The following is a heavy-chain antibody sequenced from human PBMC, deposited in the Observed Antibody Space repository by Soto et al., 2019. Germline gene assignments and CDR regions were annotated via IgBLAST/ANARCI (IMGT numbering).Heavy chain of an antibody. CDR2: VYHTGRT. Sequence: SETLSLTCTVSGGSFKSGSYSWSWIRQPPGKGLEWIGYVYHTGRTSYHPSLKSRVSISMDTSKNQFSLNLDYVTAADTAVYFCARDFAYFDSWGQGTLVTVSS. V-gene: IGHV4-61*01. J-gene: IGHJ4*02. D-gene: IGHD3-3*01. CDR1: GGSFKSGSYS. CDR3: ARDFAYFDS.